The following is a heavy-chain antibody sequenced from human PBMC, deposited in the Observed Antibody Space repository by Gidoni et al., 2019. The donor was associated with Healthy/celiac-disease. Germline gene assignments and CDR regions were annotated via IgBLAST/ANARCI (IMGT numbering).Heavy chain of an antibody. V-gene: IGHV4-34*01. CDR3: ARGPRVVPAAIFARFWFDP. D-gene: IGHD2-2*01. Sequence: QVQLQQWGAGLLKPSETLSLTCAVYGGSFSGYYWSWIRQPPGKGLEWIGEINHSGSTNYNPSLKSRVTISVDTSKNQLSLKLSSVTAADTAVYYCARGPRVVPAAIFARFWFDPWGQGTLVTVSS. J-gene: IGHJ5*02. CDR2: INHSGST. CDR1: GGSFSGYY.